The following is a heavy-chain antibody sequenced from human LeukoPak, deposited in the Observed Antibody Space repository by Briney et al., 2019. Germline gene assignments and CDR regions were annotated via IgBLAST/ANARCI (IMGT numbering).Heavy chain of an antibody. CDR1: GFTFTSYE. CDR3: ARERAVAGAGFDY. V-gene: IGHV3-48*03. D-gene: IGHD6-19*01. J-gene: IGHJ4*02. Sequence: GGSLRLSCAASGFTFTSYEMNWVRQAPGKGLEWVSYINGDGTTIYYADSVKGRFTISRDYAKSSLYLQMNSLRAEDTAIYYCARERAVAGAGFDYWGQGTLVTVSS. CDR2: INGDGTTI.